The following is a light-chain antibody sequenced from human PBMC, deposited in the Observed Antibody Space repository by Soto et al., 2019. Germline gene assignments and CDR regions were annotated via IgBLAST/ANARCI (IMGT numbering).Light chain of an antibody. CDR3: QSYDSSLGAFWV. V-gene: IGLV1-40*01. J-gene: IGLJ7*01. CDR2: ANN. CDR1: SSNLGAGFA. Sequence: QSVLTQPPSVSGAPGQRVTISCTGGSSNLGAGFAVCWYQQLPGTAPKLLIYANNIRPSGVPDRFSASKSGTSASLAITGLQTQDEADYYCQSYDSSLGAFWVFGGGTQLTVL.